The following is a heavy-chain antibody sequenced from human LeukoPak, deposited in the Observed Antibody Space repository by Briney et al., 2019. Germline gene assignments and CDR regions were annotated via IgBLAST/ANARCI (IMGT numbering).Heavy chain of an antibody. CDR2: MSSDSSFI. CDR3: ARRSGSNAFDI. J-gene: IGHJ3*02. D-gene: IGHD1-26*01. Sequence: GGSLRLSCVASGFTFRSYAMNWVRQAPGKGLEWVSYMSSDSSFINYADSVKGRFTISRDNSKNTLYLQMNSLRAEDTAVYYCARRSGSNAFDIWGRGTMVTVSS. CDR1: GFTFRSYA. V-gene: IGHV3-21*05.